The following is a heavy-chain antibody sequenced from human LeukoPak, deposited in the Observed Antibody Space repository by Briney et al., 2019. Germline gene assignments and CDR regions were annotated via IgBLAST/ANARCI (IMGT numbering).Heavy chain of an antibody. V-gene: IGHV3-23*01. Sequence: GGSLRLSCAASGLTFSSYAMSWVRQAPGKGLEWVSGITATGGTTYYADSVKGRFTISKDSSKNTVSLQMNSLRPDDTAMYYCAKHWRGPYRPADYWGQGTLVTVSS. J-gene: IGHJ4*02. CDR3: AKHWRGPYRPADY. D-gene: IGHD1-1*01. CDR2: ITATGGTT. CDR1: GLTFSSYA.